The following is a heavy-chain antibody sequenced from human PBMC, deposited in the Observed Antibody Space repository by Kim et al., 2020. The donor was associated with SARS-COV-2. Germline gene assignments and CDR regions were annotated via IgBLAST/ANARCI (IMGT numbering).Heavy chain of an antibody. J-gene: IGHJ4*02. CDR3: GREGHTSGPLGY. D-gene: IGHD3-22*01. V-gene: IGHV3-72*01. Sequence: EYAASVKGRFTISRDDSKNSLYLQMNSLKTEDTAVYVCGREGHTSGPLGYWGQGTLVTVSS.